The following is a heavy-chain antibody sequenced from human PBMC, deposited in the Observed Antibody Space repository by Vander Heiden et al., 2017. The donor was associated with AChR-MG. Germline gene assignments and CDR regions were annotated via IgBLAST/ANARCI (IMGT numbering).Heavy chain of an antibody. CDR1: EDTFRSIA. CDR3: ARDLGGSKGSIGMDV. V-gene: IGHV1-69*04. CDR2: IIPILGIA. D-gene: IGHD2-2*01. J-gene: IGHJ6*02. Sequence: QVQLVQSGAEVKKPGSSVKVSCKASEDTFRSIAISWVRQAHGQGLEWMGRIIPILGIANYSQKFQGRVTITEDKSTSTAYMELSSLRSEDTAVYDCARDLGGSKGSIGMDVWGQGTTVTVSS.